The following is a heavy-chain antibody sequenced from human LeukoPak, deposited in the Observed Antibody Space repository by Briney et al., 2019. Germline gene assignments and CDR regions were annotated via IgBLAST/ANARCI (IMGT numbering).Heavy chain of an antibody. CDR1: GFNVSSNY. V-gene: IGHV3-53*01. D-gene: IGHD2-21*02. CDR3: ARSNCGGDCYRDY. Sequence: GGSLRLSCAASGFNVSSNYMSWVRQAPGQGLEWVSVIYSGGSTYYADSVKGRFTISRDNSKNTLYLQMNSLRAEDTAVYYCARSNCGGDCYRDYWGQGTLVTVSS. J-gene: IGHJ4*02. CDR2: IYSGGST.